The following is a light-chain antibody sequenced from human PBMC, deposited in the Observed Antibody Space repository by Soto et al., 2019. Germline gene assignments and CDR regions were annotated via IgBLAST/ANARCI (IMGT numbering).Light chain of an antibody. Sequence: QSALTQPPSASGSPGQSVTISCTGTSSDVGGYNSDSWYQQHPGKAPKLMIYEVNKRPSGVPDRFSGSKSGNTASLTVSGLQAEDEADSYCNSHAGSNNLWVFGGGTKLTVL. CDR2: EVN. V-gene: IGLV2-8*01. CDR3: NSHAGSNNLWV. CDR1: SSDVGGYNS. J-gene: IGLJ3*02.